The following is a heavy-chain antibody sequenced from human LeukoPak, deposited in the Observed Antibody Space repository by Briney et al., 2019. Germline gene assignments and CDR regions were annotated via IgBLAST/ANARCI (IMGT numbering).Heavy chain of an antibody. Sequence: GGSLRLSCAASGFSISSYWMHWVRQAPGKGLVWVSRINSDGSSTSYADSVKGRFTISRDNAKNSLYLQMNSLRAEDTAVYYCARETLAIDYWGQGTLVTVSS. CDR3: ARETLAIDY. CDR1: GFSISSYW. J-gene: IGHJ4*02. D-gene: IGHD1-26*01. V-gene: IGHV3-74*01. CDR2: INSDGSST.